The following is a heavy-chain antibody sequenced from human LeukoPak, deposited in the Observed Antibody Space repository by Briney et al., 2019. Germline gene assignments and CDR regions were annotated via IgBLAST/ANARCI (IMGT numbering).Heavy chain of an antibody. CDR1: GFTVSSNS. J-gene: IGHJ3*02. Sequence: PGGSLRLSCTVSGFTVSSNSMSWVRQAPGKGLEWVSFIYSGGNTHYSDSVEGRFTISRDNSKNTLYLQMNSLRAEDTAVYYCAKDRRAQREWGRYYYDSSRGLDIWGQGTMVTVSS. CDR2: IYSGGNT. CDR3: AKDRRAQREWGRYYYDSSRGLDI. V-gene: IGHV3-53*05. D-gene: IGHD3-22*01.